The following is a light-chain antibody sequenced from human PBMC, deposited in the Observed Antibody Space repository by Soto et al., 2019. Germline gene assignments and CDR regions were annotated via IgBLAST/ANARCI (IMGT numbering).Light chain of an antibody. J-gene: IGKJ3*01. V-gene: IGKV3-20*01. CDR2: GAS. CDR1: QSVSSSY. Sequence: EIVLTQSPGTLSLSPGERATLSCRASQSVSSSYLAWYQQKPGQAPRLLIYGASSRATGIPDRFSGSGSGTGFTLTISRLEPEDFAVYYYQQYGSSPKTFGPGTKGIS. CDR3: QQYGSSPKT.